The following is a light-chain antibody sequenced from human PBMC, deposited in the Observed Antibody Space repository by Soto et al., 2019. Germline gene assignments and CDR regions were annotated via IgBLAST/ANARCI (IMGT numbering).Light chain of an antibody. Sequence: QSVLAQPPSASGTPGQRVTISCSGSSSNSGSNTVNWYQQLPGTAPKLLIYSNNQLPSGVPDRFSGFKSVTSASLDISGLQSEDEADYYCAAWDDSLNGYVFGTGTKVTVL. CDR3: AAWDDSLNGYV. CDR1: SSNSGSNT. CDR2: SNN. J-gene: IGLJ1*01. V-gene: IGLV1-44*01.